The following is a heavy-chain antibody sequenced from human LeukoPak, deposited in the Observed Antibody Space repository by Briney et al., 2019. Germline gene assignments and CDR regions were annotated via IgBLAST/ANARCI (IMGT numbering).Heavy chain of an antibody. J-gene: IGHJ4*02. D-gene: IGHD6-19*01. CDR1: GFTFSSYE. V-gene: IGHV3-48*03. CDR2: ISSSGSTI. CDR3: ARGWTQWLVYFDY. Sequence: GGSLRLSCAASGFTFSSYEMNWVRQAPGKGLEWVSYISSSGSTIYYADSVKGRFTISRDNAKNSLYLQMNSLRAEDAAVYYCARGWTQWLVYFDYWGQGTLVTVSS.